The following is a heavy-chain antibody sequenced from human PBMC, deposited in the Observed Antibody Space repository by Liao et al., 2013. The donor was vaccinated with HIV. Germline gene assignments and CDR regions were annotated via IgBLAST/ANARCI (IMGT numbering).Heavy chain of an antibody. J-gene: IGHJ6*03. Sequence: QLQLQESGPGLVKPSETLSLACTVSGDSISGKTYHWGWIRQPPGKGLEWIGSIYYDGSTYYNSSLRSRVTISVDTSQNHFSLRLSSVTAADTAVYYCARGLWGRVTCEGFVCYYYYYYMDVWARDLGHRLL. CDR2: IYYDGST. V-gene: IGHV4-39*02. D-gene: IGHD1-26*01. CDR1: GDSISGKTYH. CDR3: ARGLWGRVTCEGFVCYYYYYYMDV.